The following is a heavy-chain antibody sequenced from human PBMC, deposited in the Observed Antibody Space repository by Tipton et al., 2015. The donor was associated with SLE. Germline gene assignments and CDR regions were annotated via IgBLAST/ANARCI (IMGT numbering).Heavy chain of an antibody. CDR2: IWFDGSNK. D-gene: IGHD5-18*01. CDR3: AGSVRIQLWFDAFDI. CDR1: GFTFSGYA. V-gene: IGHV3-33*01. Sequence: SLRLSCAASGFTFSGYAMHWVRQAPGKGLEWVAVIWFDGSNKYYADSVKGRFTISRDNSKNTLYLQMNSLRAEDTAVYYCAGSVRIQLWFDAFDIWGQGTMVTVSS. J-gene: IGHJ3*02.